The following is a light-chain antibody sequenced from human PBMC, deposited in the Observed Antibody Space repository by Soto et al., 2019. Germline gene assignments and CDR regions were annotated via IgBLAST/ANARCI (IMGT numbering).Light chain of an antibody. CDR1: SGHSSYI. CDR2: LEGSGSY. Sequence: QSVLTQSSSASASLGSSVKLTCTLSSGHSSYIIAWHQQQPGKAPRYLMKLEGSGSYNKGSGVPDRFSGSSSGADRYLTISNHQFEDEADYYCETWDINTPVVFGGGTKLTVL. J-gene: IGLJ2*01. V-gene: IGLV4-60*02. CDR3: ETWDINTPVV.